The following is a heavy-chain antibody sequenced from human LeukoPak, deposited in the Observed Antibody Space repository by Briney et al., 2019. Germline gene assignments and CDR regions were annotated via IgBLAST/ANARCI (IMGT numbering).Heavy chain of an antibody. Sequence: PGGSLRLSCAASGFTVSSNYMSWVRQAPGKGLEWVSVIYSGGSTYYADSVKGRFTISRDNSKNTLYLQMNSLRAEDTAVYYCARGHTPLRFEGRSSSHQGDYWGQGTLVTVSS. V-gene: IGHV3-66*02. CDR3: ARGHTPLRFEGRSSSHQGDY. CDR1: GFTVSSNY. J-gene: IGHJ4*02. D-gene: IGHD3-16*01. CDR2: IYSGGST.